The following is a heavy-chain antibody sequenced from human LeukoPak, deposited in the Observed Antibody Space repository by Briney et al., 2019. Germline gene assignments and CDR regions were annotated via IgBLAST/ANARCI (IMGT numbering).Heavy chain of an antibody. CDR3: ARDGGIAAAKDYYYYMDV. Sequence: GRSLRLSCAASGFTFSRYGMHWVRQAPGKGLEWVAVIWYDGSNKYYAGSVKGRFTISRDNSKNTLYLQMNSLRAEDTAVYYCARDGGIAAAKDYYYYMDVWGKGTTVTVSS. D-gene: IGHD6-13*01. J-gene: IGHJ6*03. CDR2: IWYDGSNK. V-gene: IGHV3-33*01. CDR1: GFTFSRYG.